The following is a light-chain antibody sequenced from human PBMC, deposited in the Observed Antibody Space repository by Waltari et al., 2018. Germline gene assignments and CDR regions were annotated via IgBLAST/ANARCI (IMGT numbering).Light chain of an antibody. CDR3: YSSDSTGLRV. V-gene: IGLV3-10*01. Sequence: YELTQPPSLSVSPGQTARITCSGHELPRKYAYWFQQKSGQAPRLVMYQDTKRPSGIPERFSGSSSGTVATLTITGAQVDDEADYYCYSSDSTGLRVFGGGTTVVVL. CDR1: ELPRKY. J-gene: IGLJ1*01. CDR2: QDT.